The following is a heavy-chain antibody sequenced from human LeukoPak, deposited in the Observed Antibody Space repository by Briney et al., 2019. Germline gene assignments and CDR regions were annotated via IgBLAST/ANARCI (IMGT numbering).Heavy chain of an antibody. CDR3: AKASSGSLGY. V-gene: IGHV3-30*18. D-gene: IGHD1-26*01. J-gene: IGHJ4*02. CDR1: GFTFSNFG. CDR2: ISYDGSNK. Sequence: GSLRLSCAASGFTFSNFGMHWVRQAPGKGLEWVAVISYDGSNKYYADSVKGRFTISRDNSKNTLYLQMNSLRAEDTAVYYCAKASSGSLGYWGQGTLVTVSS.